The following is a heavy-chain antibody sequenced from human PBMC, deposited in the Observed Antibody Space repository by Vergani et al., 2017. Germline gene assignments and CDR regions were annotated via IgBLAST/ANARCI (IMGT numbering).Heavy chain of an antibody. V-gene: IGHV3-23*04. D-gene: IGHD6-13*01. CDR3: TTVAAADYYYYYYMDV. CDR2: ISGSGGST. CDR1: GFTFSSYA. Sequence: EVQLVESGGGLVQPGGSLRLSCAASGFTFSSYAMSWVRQAPGKGLEWVSAISGSGGSTYYADSVKGRFTISRDNSKNTLYLQMNSLKTEDTAVYYCTTVAAADYYYYYYMDVWGKGTTVTVSS. J-gene: IGHJ6*03.